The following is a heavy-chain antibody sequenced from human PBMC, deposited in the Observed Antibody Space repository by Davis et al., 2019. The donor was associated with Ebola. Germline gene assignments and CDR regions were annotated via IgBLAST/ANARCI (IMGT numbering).Heavy chain of an antibody. CDR1: GYNFTAYD. D-gene: IGHD3-10*01. CDR3: ARGHDYYGSGSI. Sequence: ASVKISCKASGYNFTAYDIYWVRQDAGQGLEWMGWMNPNSANTGYAQKFQGRVTMTRNTPTSTAYMELSSLRSEDTAVYYCARGHDYYGSGSIWGQEPWSPSPQ. J-gene: IGHJ4*01. CDR2: MNPNSANT. V-gene: IGHV1-8*01.